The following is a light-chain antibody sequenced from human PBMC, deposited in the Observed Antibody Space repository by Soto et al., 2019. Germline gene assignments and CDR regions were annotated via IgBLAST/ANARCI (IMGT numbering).Light chain of an antibody. J-gene: IGLJ2*01. CDR1: SSDVGSYNL. Sequence: QSVLTQPASVSGSPGQSITISCTGTSSDVGSYNLVSWYQQHPGKAHKLMIYEGSKRPSGVSNRFSGSKSGNTASLTISGLQAEDEADYYCCSYAGSSTFDVVFGGGTKVTVL. V-gene: IGLV2-23*03. CDR2: EGS. CDR3: CSYAGSSTFDVV.